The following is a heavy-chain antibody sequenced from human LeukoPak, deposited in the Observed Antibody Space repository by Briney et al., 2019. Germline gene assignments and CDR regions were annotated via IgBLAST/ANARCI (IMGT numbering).Heavy chain of an antibody. CDR2: IWHDGSNK. V-gene: IGHV3-33*01. Sequence: GRSLRLSCAASGFTFSNYGMHWVRQAPGKGLERVAVIWHDGSNKYYADSVKGRFTISRDNAKNKLYLQMNSLRAEDTAVYYCARDGFCSSSSCYPLNWFDPWGRGTLVTVSS. CDR1: GFTFSNYG. D-gene: IGHD2-2*03. J-gene: IGHJ5*02. CDR3: ARDGFCSSSSCYPLNWFDP.